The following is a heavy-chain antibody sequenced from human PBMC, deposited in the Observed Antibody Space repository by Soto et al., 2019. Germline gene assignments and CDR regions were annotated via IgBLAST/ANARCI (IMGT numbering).Heavy chain of an antibody. CDR2: VYYGANT. J-gene: IGHJ3*02. CDR1: GGSVSSGNYY. Sequence: PSETLSLTCTVSGGSVSSGNYYWSWIRQPPGKGLEWIGYVYYGANTHYNSSLKSRVTISVDTSKNQFSLKLISVTAADTAVYYCASPRRDSSGFDALDIWGQGTMVTVSS. D-gene: IGHD3-22*01. CDR3: ASPRRDSSGFDALDI. V-gene: IGHV4-61*01.